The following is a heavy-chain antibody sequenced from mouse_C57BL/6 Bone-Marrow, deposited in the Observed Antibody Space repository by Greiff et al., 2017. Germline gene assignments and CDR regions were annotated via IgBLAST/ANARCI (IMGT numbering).Heavy chain of an antibody. CDR1: GFTFSSYG. D-gene: IGHD2-2*01. V-gene: IGHV5-6*01. CDR3: ARNGYYWYFDV. Sequence: EVQRVESGGDLVKPGGSLKLSCAASGFTFSSYGMSWVRQTPDKRLEWVATISSGGSYTNYPDSVKGRFTITRDNAKNTLYLQMGGPTSEDTAMYYCARNGYYWYFDVWGTGTTVTVSS. J-gene: IGHJ1*03. CDR2: ISSGGSYT.